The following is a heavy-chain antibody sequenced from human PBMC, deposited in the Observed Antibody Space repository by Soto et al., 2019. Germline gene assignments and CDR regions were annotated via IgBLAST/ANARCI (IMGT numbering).Heavy chain of an antibody. CDR3: ARQSPDSSSWYVGWFDP. D-gene: IGHD6-13*01. V-gene: IGHV4-59*08. Sequence: SETLSLTCTVSGGSISSYYWSWIRQPPGKGLEWIGYIYYSGSTNYNPSLKSRVTISVDTSKNQFSLKLSSVTAADTAVYYCARQSPDSSSWYVGWFDPWGQGTLVTVSS. CDR1: GGSISSYY. CDR2: IYYSGST. J-gene: IGHJ5*02.